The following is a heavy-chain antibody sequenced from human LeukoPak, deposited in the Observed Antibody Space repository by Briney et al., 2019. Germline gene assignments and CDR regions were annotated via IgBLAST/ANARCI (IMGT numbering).Heavy chain of an antibody. Sequence: SVKVSCKASGGTFSSYAISWVRQAPGQGLEWMGRIIAIFGTANYEQKFQGRVTITTDESTSTAYMELSSLRSEDTAVYYCAREVYYDSSGYYRPYYFDYWGQGTLVTVSS. CDR3: AREVYYDSSGYYRPYYFDY. V-gene: IGHV1-69*05. CDR2: IIAIFGTA. D-gene: IGHD3-22*01. CDR1: GGTFSSYA. J-gene: IGHJ4*02.